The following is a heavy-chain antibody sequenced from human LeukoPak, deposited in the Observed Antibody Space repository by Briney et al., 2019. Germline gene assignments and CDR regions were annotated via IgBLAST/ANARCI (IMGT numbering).Heavy chain of an antibody. D-gene: IGHD1-26*01. V-gene: IGHV3-23*01. CDR2: ISGSGGST. CDR1: GFTFSSYA. CDR3: AKTGSGSYYRGHFDY. J-gene: IGHJ4*02. Sequence: PGGSLRLSCAASGFTFSSYAMSWVRQAPGKGLEWVSAISGSGGSTYYADSVKGRFTISRDNFKNTLYLQMNSLRAEDTAVYYCAKTGSGSYYRGHFDYWGQGTLVTVSS.